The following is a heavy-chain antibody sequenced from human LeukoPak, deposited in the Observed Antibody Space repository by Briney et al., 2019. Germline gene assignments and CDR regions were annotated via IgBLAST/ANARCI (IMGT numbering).Heavy chain of an antibody. D-gene: IGHD3-22*01. J-gene: IGHJ5*01. Sequence: PSETLSLTCTVSGGAISSYYWSWIRQPPGKGREWIGYIYYSGSTNYNPSLKSRVTISVDTSKNQFSLKLSSVTAADTAVYYCARIMYYYDSSGYYYGWFDPWGQGTLVTVSS. CDR3: ARIMYYYDSSGYYYGWFDP. CDR2: IYYSGST. V-gene: IGHV4-59*01. CDR1: GGAISSYY.